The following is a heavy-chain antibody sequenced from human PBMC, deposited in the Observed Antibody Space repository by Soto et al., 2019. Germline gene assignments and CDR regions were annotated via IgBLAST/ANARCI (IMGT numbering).Heavy chain of an antibody. Sequence: EVQLLESGGNLVQPGGSLRLSCAASGFTFSSYAMSWVRQAPGKGLEWVSAMSGSGGSTYYADSVKGRFTISRDNSKNTLYLQMNSLRAEDTALYYCAKEFAGNWNDLGHYYGLDVWGQGTTVTVSS. J-gene: IGHJ6*02. CDR2: MSGSGGST. V-gene: IGHV3-23*01. CDR3: AKEFAGNWNDLGHYYGLDV. D-gene: IGHD1-1*01. CDR1: GFTFSSYA.